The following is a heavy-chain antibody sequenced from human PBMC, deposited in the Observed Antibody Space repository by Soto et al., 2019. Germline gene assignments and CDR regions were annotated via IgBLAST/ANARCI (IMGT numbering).Heavy chain of an antibody. CDR2: IIPIFGTA. CDR3: ARHQIRGNSFTFGY. D-gene: IGHD2-21*02. J-gene: IGHJ4*02. V-gene: IGHV1-69*06. CDR1: GGTFSSYA. Sequence: ASVKVSCKASGGTFSSYAISWVRQAPGQGLECMGGIIPIFGTANYAQKFQGRVTITADKSTSTAYMELSSLRSEDTAVYYCARHQIRGNSFTFGYWGQGTLVTVSS.